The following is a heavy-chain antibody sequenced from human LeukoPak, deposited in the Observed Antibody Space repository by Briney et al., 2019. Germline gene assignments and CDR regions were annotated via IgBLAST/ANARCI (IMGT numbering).Heavy chain of an antibody. CDR2: IKQDGSEK. D-gene: IGHD3-22*01. V-gene: IGHV3-7*01. CDR3: ARDREYYDSSGYYHDY. J-gene: IGHJ4*02. Sequence: GGSLRLSCAVSGITFSSFWMSWVRQAPGKGLEWVANIKQDGSEKYYVDSVKGRFTISRDNAKNSVYLQMNSLRAEDTAVYYCARDREYYDSSGYYHDYWGQGTLVTVSS. CDR1: GITFSSFW.